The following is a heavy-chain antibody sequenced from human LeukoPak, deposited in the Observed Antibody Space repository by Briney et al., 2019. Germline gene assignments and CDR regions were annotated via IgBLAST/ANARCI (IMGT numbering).Heavy chain of an antibody. CDR1: GGAISRYY. J-gene: IGHJ4*02. CDR2: IYYSGST. CDR3: AKTRGGYYGSGSYSYFDY. D-gene: IGHD3-10*01. Sequence: PSETVSLTCTVSGGAISRYYWSWIRQPPGKGLEWIGYIYYSGSTNYNPSLKSRVTISLDTSKNQFSLKLSSVTAADTAVYYCAKTRGGYYGSGSYSYFDYWGQGTLLTVSS. V-gene: IGHV4-59*08.